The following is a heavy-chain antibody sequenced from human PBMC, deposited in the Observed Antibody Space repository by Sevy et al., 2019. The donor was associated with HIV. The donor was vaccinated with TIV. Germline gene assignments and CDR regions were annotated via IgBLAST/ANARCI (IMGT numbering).Heavy chain of an antibody. Sequence: GGSLRLSCAASGFTFSSYGMHWVRQAPGKGLEWVTVISYDGSKKYYADSVKGRFTISRDNSKNTIYLQMNSLRPEDTAVYYCAKDVSRGNLNPGLHWGQGTLVTVSS. V-gene: IGHV3-30*18. CDR1: GFTFSSYG. J-gene: IGHJ4*02. CDR2: ISYDGSKK. CDR3: AKDVSRGNLNPGLH. D-gene: IGHD1-7*01.